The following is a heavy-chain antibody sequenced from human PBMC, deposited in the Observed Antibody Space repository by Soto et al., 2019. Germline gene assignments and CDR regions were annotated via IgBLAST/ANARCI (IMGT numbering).Heavy chain of an antibody. CDR1: GFTFSSYG. CDR3: ARDSAKIAVALPDY. CDR2: IWYDGSNK. Sequence: QVQLVESGGGVVQPGRSLRLSCAASGFTFSSYGMHWVRQAPGKGLEWVAVIWYDGSNKYYADSVKGRFTISRDNPKNTLYLQMNSLRAEDTAVYFCARDSAKIAVALPDYWGQGTLVTVSS. V-gene: IGHV3-33*01. J-gene: IGHJ4*02. D-gene: IGHD6-19*01.